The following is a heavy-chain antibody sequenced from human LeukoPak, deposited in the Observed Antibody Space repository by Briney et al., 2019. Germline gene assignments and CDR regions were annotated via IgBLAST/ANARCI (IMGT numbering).Heavy chain of an antibody. D-gene: IGHD6-13*01. CDR2: IIPILGIA. V-gene: IGHV1-69*02. J-gene: IGHJ6*02. Sequence: SVKVSCKASGGTFSSYTISWVRQAPGQGLEWMGRIIPILGIANYAQKFQGRVTITADKSTSTAYMELSSLRSEDTAVYYCASLSSSSLGYYYYGMDVWGQGTTVTVSS. CDR1: GGTFSSYT. CDR3: ASLSSSSLGYYYYGMDV.